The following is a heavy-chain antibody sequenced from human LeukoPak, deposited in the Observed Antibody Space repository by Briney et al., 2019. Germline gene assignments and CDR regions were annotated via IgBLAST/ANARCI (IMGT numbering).Heavy chain of an antibody. CDR3: ARDSGDNYGSGIFRWFDP. CDR2: INPNSGGT. V-gene: IGHV1-2*02. D-gene: IGHD3-10*01. CDR1: GYSFTGYY. Sequence: GASVKVSCRASGYSFTGYYMHWVRQAPGQGLEWMGWINPNSGGTNYAQKFQGRVTMTRDTSISTAYMELSRLRSDDTAVYYCARDSGDNYGSGIFRWFDPWGQGTLVTVSS. J-gene: IGHJ5*02.